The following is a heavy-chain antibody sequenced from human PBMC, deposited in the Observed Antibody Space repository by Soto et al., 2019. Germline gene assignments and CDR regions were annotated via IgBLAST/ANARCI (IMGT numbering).Heavy chain of an antibody. CDR2: INHSGIT. V-gene: IGHV4-34*01. CDR3: ARIPPGLTVTIDY. Sequence: SETLSLTCAVYGGSFSGFHWSWIRQPPGKGLEWIGEINHSGITSYNPSLKSRVTISIDTSKNQFSLNLSSVTAADTAVYYCARIPPGLTVTIDYWGQGTRVTVSS. D-gene: IGHD4-17*01. CDR1: GGSFSGFH. J-gene: IGHJ4*02.